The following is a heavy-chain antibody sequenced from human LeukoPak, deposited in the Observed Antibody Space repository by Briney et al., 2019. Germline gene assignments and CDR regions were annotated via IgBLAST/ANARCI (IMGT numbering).Heavy chain of an antibody. CDR1: GLTFSTSG. J-gene: IGHJ4*02. CDR3: ATETNGRHYDY. V-gene: IGHV3-21*06. Sequence: PGGSLRLSCTASGLTFSTSGVNWVRQAPGPGLEWFTSIGPTGSDRYHAGSIKGRSTISRDNANNFLYLQMHTLRAEDTALYYCATETNGRHYDYWGEGTLLTVPS. CDR2: IGPTGSDR. D-gene: IGHD1-14*01.